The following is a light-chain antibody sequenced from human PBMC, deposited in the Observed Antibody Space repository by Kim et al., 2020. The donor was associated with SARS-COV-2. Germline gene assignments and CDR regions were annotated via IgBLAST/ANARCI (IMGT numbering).Light chain of an antibody. CDR1: NSNIGKTY. CDR2: GNS. CDR3: AAWDDSLSGRV. V-gene: IGLV1-47*02. J-gene: IGLJ3*02. Sequence: GESVTISGSGSNSNIGKTYVYWYQQFPGTAPKVLIYGNSQRPSGVPDRFSGSKSGTSASLEISGLRSEDEADYYCAAWDDSLSGRVFGGGTKVTVL.